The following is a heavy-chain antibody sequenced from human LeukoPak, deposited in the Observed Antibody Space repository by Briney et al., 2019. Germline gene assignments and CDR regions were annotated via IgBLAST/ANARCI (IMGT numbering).Heavy chain of an antibody. CDR3: TKVLLSARDYVWGNYRYLAFNI. D-gene: IGHD3-16*02. CDR2: IKTDGSIT. Sequence: GGSLRLSCAASGFSFSVYWMHWVRQAPGKGPVWVSRIKTDGSITDYADSVKGRFTISRDNAKNTLYLQMNSLKTEDTAVYYCTKVLLSARDYVWGNYRYLAFNIWGQGTMVTVSS. V-gene: IGHV3-74*01. J-gene: IGHJ3*02. CDR1: GFSFSVYW.